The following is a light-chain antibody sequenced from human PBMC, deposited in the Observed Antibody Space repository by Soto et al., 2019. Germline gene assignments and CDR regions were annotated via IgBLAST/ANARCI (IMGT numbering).Light chain of an antibody. Sequence: RVMTQSPATLSVSPGERVTLSCRASESVKTNLAWYRHKPGQSPRLLISGASTGATGIPARFSGSGSGTEFNLTINSLQSEDFAVYYCQQYHTWPVTFGGGTKVEIK. J-gene: IGKJ4*01. CDR2: GAS. CDR3: QQYHTWPVT. CDR1: ESVKTN. V-gene: IGKV3-15*01.